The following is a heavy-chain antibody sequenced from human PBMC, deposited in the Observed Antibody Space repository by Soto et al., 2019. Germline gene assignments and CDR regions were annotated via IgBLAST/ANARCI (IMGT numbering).Heavy chain of an antibody. D-gene: IGHD3-3*01. CDR3: ARGYDFWSGYYTDAFDI. V-gene: IGHV3-7*03. CDR1: GFTISSYW. Sequence: GGSLRLSCAASGFTISSYWMSWVRQAPGKGLEWVANIKQDGSEKYYVDSVKGRFTISRDNAKNSLYLQMNSLRAEDTAVYYCARGYDFWSGYYTDAFDIWGQGTMVTVSS. J-gene: IGHJ3*02. CDR2: IKQDGSEK.